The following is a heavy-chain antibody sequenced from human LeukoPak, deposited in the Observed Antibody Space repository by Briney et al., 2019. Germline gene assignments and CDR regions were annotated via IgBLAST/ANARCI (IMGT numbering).Heavy chain of an antibody. CDR1: GFTFSSYS. D-gene: IGHD1-1*01. Sequence: GGSLRLSCAASGFTFSSYSMNWVRQAPGKGLEWVANIKQDGSEKYYVDSVKGRFTISRDNAKNSLYLQMNSLRAEDTAVYYCARDLGGTNYYYYYMDVWGKGTTVTVSS. CDR3: ARDLGGTNYYYYYMDV. V-gene: IGHV3-7*01. CDR2: IKQDGSEK. J-gene: IGHJ6*03.